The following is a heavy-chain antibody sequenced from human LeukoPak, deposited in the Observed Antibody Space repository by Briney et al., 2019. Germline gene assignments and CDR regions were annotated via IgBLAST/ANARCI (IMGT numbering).Heavy chain of an antibody. CDR1: GFTFTRYW. V-gene: IGHV3-74*01. Sequence: GGSLRLSCAASGFTFTRYWMPWVDQAPGKGLMWVSRINGDGTSTDYADSVKGRFTISRDNAKNTLYLQINSLRTEDTAVYYCVRLLDSDYWGQGTLVTVSS. CDR2: INGDGTST. D-gene: IGHD2-15*01. J-gene: IGHJ4*02. CDR3: VRLLDSDY.